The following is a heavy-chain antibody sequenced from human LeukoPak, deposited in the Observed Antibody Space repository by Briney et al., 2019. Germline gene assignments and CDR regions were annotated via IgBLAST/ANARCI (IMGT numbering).Heavy chain of an antibody. CDR3: ARAYLSPDAFDI. CDR2: ISYDGSNK. J-gene: IGHJ3*02. CDR1: GFTFSAYF. Sequence: PGGSLRLSCAASGFTFSAYFMTWVRQAPGKGLEWVAVISYDGSNKYYADSVKGRFTISRDNSKNTLYLQMNSLRAEDTAVYYCARAYLSPDAFDIWGQGTMVTVSS. D-gene: IGHD2-2*02. V-gene: IGHV3-30-3*01.